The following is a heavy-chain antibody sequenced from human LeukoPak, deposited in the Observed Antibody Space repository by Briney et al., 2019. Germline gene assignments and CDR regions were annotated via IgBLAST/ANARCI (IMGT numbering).Heavy chain of an antibody. CDR3: ASLFSGYCSSTSCPSDY. D-gene: IGHD2-2*01. CDR2: ISAYNGNT. V-gene: IGHV1-18*01. J-gene: IGHJ4*02. CDR1: GYTFTSYG. Sequence: ASVKVSCKASGYTFTSYGISWVRRAPGQGLEWPGWISAYNGNTNYAQKLQGRVTMTTDTSTSTAYMELRSLRSDDTAVYYCASLFSGYCSSTSCPSDYWGQGTLVTVSS.